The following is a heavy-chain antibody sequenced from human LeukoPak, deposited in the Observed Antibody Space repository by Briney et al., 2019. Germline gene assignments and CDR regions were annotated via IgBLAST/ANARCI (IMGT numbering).Heavy chain of an antibody. Sequence: SETLSLTCTVSGGSISSGDYYWSWIRQPPGKGLEWIGYIYYSGSTYYNPSLKSRVTISVDTSKNQFSLKLSSVTAADTAVYYCARVVYTTGGSFPFDYWGQGTLVTVPS. V-gene: IGHV4-30-4*08. J-gene: IGHJ4*02. D-gene: IGHD1-1*01. CDR2: IYYSGST. CDR1: GGSISSGDYY. CDR3: ARVVYTTGGSFPFDY.